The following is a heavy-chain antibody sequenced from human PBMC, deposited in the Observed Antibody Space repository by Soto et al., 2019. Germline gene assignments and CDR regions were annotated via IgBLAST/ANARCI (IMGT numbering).Heavy chain of an antibody. J-gene: IGHJ1*01. CDR1: GFTFSSYA. Sequence: GGSLRLSCAASGFTFSSYAMHWVRQAPGKGLEWVAVISYDGSNKYYADSVKGRFTISRDNSKNTLYLQMNSLRAEDTAVYYGARGGGLRYFQHWGQGTLVTVSS. CDR2: ISYDGSNK. V-gene: IGHV3-30*04. D-gene: IGHD4-17*01. CDR3: ARGGGLRYFQH.